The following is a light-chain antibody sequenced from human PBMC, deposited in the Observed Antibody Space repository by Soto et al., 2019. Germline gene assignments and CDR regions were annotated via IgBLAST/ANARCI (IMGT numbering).Light chain of an antibody. J-gene: IGKJ5*01. Sequence: DIEVTKSPSSLSASVGDRATINCRASRAIGNYLNWYQQKPGKAPNILIYGATTLPSGVPSRFSGSGYGTNCTLIISVLQPEDVAIYYGQQCHAHLLTFGQGTRLE. CDR1: RAIGNY. V-gene: IGKV1-39*01. CDR3: QQCHAHLLT. CDR2: GAT.